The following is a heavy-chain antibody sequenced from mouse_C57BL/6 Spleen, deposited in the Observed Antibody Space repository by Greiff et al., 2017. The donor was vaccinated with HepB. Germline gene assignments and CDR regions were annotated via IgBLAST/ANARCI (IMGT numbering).Heavy chain of an antibody. J-gene: IGHJ4*01. D-gene: IGHD1-1*01. Sequence: QVQLQQPGAELVRPGSSVKLSCKASGYTFTSYWMDLVKQRPGQGLEWIGNIYPSDSETHYNQKFKDKATLTVDKSSSTAYMQLSSLTSEDSAVYYCARGDYSYAMDYWGQGTSVTVSS. CDR3: ARGDYSYAMDY. V-gene: IGHV1-61*01. CDR1: GYTFTSYW. CDR2: IYPSDSET.